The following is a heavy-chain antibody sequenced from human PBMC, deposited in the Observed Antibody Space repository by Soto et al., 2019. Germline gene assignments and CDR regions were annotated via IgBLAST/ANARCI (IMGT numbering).Heavy chain of an antibody. CDR2: IYYSGST. D-gene: IGHD4-4*01. Sequence: SETLSLTCTVSGDSISSSYWTWIRQPPGKGLEWIGYIYYSGSTTYNPSLKSQVTISVDTSKNQFSLKLRSVTAADTAVYYCARDSHDNSNYLSNWFDPWGQGTLVTVSS. CDR3: ARDSHDNSNYLSNWFDP. CDR1: GDSISSSY. J-gene: IGHJ5*02. V-gene: IGHV4-59*01.